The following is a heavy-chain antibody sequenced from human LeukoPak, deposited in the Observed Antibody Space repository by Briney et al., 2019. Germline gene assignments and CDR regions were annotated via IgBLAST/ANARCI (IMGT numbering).Heavy chain of an antibody. CDR2: IYTSGST. Sequence: PSETLSLNCTVSGGSISSYYWSWIRQPAGKGLEWIGRIYTSGSTNYNPSLKSRVTMSVDTSKNQFSLKLSSVTAADTAVYYCARQKYSSSRGWFDPWGQGTLVTVSS. CDR1: GGSISSYY. CDR3: ARQKYSSSRGWFDP. J-gene: IGHJ5*02. D-gene: IGHD6-6*01. V-gene: IGHV4-4*07.